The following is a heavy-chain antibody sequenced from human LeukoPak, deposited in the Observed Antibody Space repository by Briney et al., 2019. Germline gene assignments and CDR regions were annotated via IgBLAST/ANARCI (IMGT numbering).Heavy chain of an antibody. V-gene: IGHV3-23*01. CDR1: GFTFSSYA. D-gene: IGHD6-19*01. J-gene: IGHJ6*02. CDR3: AKARYASSGWYGGYYYGMDV. Sequence: GGSLRLSCAASGFTFSSYAMSWVRQAPRKGLEWVSGISGSGGSTYYADSVKGRFTISRDNSKNTLYLQMNSLRAEDTAVYYCAKARYASSGWYGGYYYGMDVWGQGTTVTVSS. CDR2: ISGSGGST.